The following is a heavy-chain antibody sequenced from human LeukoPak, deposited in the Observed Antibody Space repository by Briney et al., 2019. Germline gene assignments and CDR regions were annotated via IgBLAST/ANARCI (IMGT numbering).Heavy chain of an antibody. D-gene: IGHD3-10*02. CDR3: RSGVRAHHPGDY. Sequence: GGSLRLSCAASGFTFSSYWMHWVRQAPGKGLVWVSVISSDGSSSYYADSVKGRFTISRDNAKNTLYLQMNSLRAEDTAVYYGRSGVRAHHPGDYWGQGARVSVSS. CDR1: GFTFSSYW. J-gene: IGHJ4*02. CDR2: ISSDGSSS. V-gene: IGHV3-74*01.